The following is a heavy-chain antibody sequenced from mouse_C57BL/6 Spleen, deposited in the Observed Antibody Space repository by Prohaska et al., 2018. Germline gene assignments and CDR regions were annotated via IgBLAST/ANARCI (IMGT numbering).Heavy chain of an antibody. D-gene: IGHD1-1*01. J-gene: IGHJ1*03. Sequence: HGTTLEWIGAINPNHGGTSYNQKFKGKATLTVDKSSSTAYMELRSLTSEDSAVYYCARRGTITTVVATGYFDVWGIGTTVTVSS. V-gene: IGHV1-26*01. CDR2: INPNHGGT. CDR3: ARRGTITTVVATGYFDV.